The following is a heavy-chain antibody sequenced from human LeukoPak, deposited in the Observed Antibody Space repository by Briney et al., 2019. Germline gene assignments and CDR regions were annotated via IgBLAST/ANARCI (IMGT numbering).Heavy chain of an antibody. V-gene: IGHV3-23*01. Sequence: GGSLRLSCAVSGFTFSSYAMSWVRQAPGKGLEWVSGISGSGGSTYYADSVKGRFTISRDNSKKTLYLQMNSLRAEDTAVYYCARSGDYGWDYFDYWGQGTLVTVSS. D-gene: IGHD4-17*01. CDR2: ISGSGGST. CDR1: GFTFSSYA. J-gene: IGHJ4*02. CDR3: ARSGDYGWDYFDY.